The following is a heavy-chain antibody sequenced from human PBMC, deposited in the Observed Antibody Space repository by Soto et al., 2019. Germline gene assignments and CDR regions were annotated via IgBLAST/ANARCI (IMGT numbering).Heavy chain of an antibody. CDR3: TRDQVIVVVTAADAFDI. J-gene: IGHJ3*02. D-gene: IGHD2-21*02. Sequence: PGGSLRLSCTASGSTFGDYAMSWFRQAPGKGLEWVGFIRSKAYGGTTEYAASVKGRFTISRDDSKSIACLQMNSLKTEDTAVYYCTRDQVIVVVTAADAFDIWGQGTMVTVSS. CDR1: GSTFGDYA. CDR2: IRSKAYGGTT. V-gene: IGHV3-49*03.